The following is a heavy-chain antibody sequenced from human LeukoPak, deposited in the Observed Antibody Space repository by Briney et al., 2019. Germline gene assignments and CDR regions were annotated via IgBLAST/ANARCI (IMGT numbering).Heavy chain of an antibody. Sequence: SETLSLTCTVSGGSISSYYWSWIRQPAGKGLEWIGRIYTSGSTNYDPSLKSRVTMSVDTSKNQFSPKLSSVTAADTAVYYCARDRHDSSGYYYVYYGMDVWGQGTTVTVSS. J-gene: IGHJ6*02. D-gene: IGHD3-22*01. CDR1: GGSISSYY. CDR2: IYTSGST. CDR3: ARDRHDSSGYYYVYYGMDV. V-gene: IGHV4-4*07.